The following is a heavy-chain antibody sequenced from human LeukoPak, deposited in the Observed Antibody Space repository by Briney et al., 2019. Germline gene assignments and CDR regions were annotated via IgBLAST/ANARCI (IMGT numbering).Heavy chain of an antibody. J-gene: IGHJ4*02. CDR2: IGGGSSPI. V-gene: IGHV3-48*02. CDR3: VRDHEWSFDF. Sequence: GGSLRLSCAASGFSFNSYSMNWVRQAPGKGLEWVSYIGGGSSPIKYADSVKGRFTISRDNARNSLDLEMNSLRDEDTAVYYCVRDHEWSFDFWGQGTLVTVSS. D-gene: IGHD3-3*01. CDR1: GFSFNSYS.